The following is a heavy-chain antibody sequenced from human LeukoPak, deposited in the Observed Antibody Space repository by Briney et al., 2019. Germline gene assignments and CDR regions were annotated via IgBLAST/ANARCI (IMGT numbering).Heavy chain of an antibody. D-gene: IGHD4-17*01. J-gene: IGHJ4*02. CDR1: GFTFSRHW. V-gene: IGHV3-7*01. Sequence: PGGSLRLSRAASGFTFSRHWMGWVRQAPGKGLEWAANIKQDASQYYVDSVRGRFIISRDNAKNSLSLQMNSLRLEDTAVYYCARGPDFGDRLDYFDYWGQGTLVTVSS. CDR2: IKQDASQ. CDR3: ARGPDFGDRLDYFDY.